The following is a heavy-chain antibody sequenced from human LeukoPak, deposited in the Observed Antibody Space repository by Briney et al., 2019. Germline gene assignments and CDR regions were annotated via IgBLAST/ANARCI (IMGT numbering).Heavy chain of an antibody. CDR3: AKCSTFDFWSGYFGY. CDR1: GGTFSSYA. Sequence: ASVKVSCKASGGTFSSYAMSWVRQAPGKGLEWVSAISGSGGSTYYADSVKGRLTISRDNSKNTLYLQMNSLRAEDTAVYYCAKCSTFDFWSGYFGYWGQGTLVTVSS. CDR2: ISGSGGST. D-gene: IGHD3-3*01. J-gene: IGHJ4*02. V-gene: IGHV3-23*01.